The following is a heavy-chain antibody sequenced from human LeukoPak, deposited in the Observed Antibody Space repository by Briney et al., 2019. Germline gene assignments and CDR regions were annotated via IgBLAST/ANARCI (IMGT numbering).Heavy chain of an antibody. D-gene: IGHD3-16*01. CDR1: GFTFSSYW. CDR2: INHNGNVN. Sequence: GGSLRLSCAASGFTFSSYWMNWARQAPGKGLEWVASINHNGNVNYYVDSVKGRFTISRDNAKNPLYLQMSNLRAEDTAVYFCARGGGLDVWGQGATVTVSS. J-gene: IGHJ6*02. V-gene: IGHV3-7*03. CDR3: ARGGGLDV.